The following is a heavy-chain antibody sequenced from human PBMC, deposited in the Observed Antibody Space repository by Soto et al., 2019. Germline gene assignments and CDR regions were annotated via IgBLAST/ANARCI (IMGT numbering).Heavy chain of an antibody. CDR1: GYTFTSYG. D-gene: IGHD2-2*01. CDR2: ISAYNGNT. Sequence: QVQLVQSGAEVKKPGASVKVSCKASGYTFTSYGISWVRQAPGQGLEWMGWISAYNGNTNYAQKLQGRVTMTTDTSTSTAYMELRSLRSDDTAVYYCARVLKDIVVVPAADRFDYWGQGILVTVSS. V-gene: IGHV1-18*01. CDR3: ARVLKDIVVVPAADRFDY. J-gene: IGHJ4*02.